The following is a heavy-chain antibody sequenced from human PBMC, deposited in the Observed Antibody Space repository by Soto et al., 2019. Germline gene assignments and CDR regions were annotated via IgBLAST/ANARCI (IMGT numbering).Heavy chain of an antibody. D-gene: IGHD4-17*01. J-gene: IGHJ4*02. CDR3: AKSAPMDAGDKYYSDF. Sequence: SVKVSCKASGGTFSTFGISWVRQAPGQGLEWMGGIIPFFGTARYSQKFEDRITITADESTNTVYMDLRSLTSEDTAIYYCAKSAPMDAGDKYYSDFWGQGALVTVSS. CDR2: IIPFFGTA. CDR1: GGTFSTFG. V-gene: IGHV1-69*13.